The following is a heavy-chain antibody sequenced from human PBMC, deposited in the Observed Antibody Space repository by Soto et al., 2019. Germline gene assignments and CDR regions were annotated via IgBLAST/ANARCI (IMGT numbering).Heavy chain of an antibody. V-gene: IGHV3-30*03. CDR2: ISYDGSNK. J-gene: IGHJ5*02. CDR3: AIFSGEDILTGYL. Sequence: QVQLVESGGGVVQPGRSLRLSCAASGFTFSSYGMRWVRQAPGKGLEWVAVISYDGSNKYYADSVKGRFTISRDNSKNTLYLQMNSLRAEDTAVYYCAIFSGEDILTGYLWGQGTLVTVSS. D-gene: IGHD3-9*01. CDR1: GFTFSSYG.